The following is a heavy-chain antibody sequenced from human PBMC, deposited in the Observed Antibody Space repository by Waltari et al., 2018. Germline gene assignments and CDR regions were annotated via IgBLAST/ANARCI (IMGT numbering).Heavy chain of an antibody. J-gene: IGHJ4*02. D-gene: IGHD6-19*01. V-gene: IGHV5-51*01. CDR3: AKERYSGGWSPFDY. CDR2: IDPNDSDT. CDR1: GYRFTSYW. Sequence: EVQLVQSGAEVKRPGESLKISCKTSGYRFTSYWIGWVRQMPGKGLEWMGAIDPNDSDTRYSPSVQGQVTISADKSITTAYLQWGGLKASDTATYYCAKERYSGGWSPFDYWGQGVLVTVSS.